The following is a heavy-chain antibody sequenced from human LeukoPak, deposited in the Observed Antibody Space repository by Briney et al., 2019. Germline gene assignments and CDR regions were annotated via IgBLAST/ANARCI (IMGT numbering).Heavy chain of an antibody. CDR2: VFHSGST. D-gene: IGHD1-14*01. CDR3: SRTSYNSGPTPGGY. Sequence: PSGTLSLTCTVSGGFISSGHWWSWVRQSPGKGLEWIGEVFHSGSTNYNPSLESRVTISVDTSKKEFFLKLNSVTAADTAVYYCSRTSYNSGPTPGGYWGRGTLVTVSS. J-gene: IGHJ4*02. V-gene: IGHV4-4*02. CDR1: GGFISSGHW.